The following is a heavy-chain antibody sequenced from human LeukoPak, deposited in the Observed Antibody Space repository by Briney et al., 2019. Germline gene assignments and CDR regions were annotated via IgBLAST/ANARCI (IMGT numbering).Heavy chain of an antibody. CDR2: ISSSSSYT. CDR1: GFTFSDYY. Sequence: GGSLRLSCAASGFTFSDYYMSWIRQAPGKGLEWVSYISSSSSYTNYADSVKGRFTISRDNAKNSLYLQINSLRAEDTAVYYCARGGYSSGWYDYFDYWGQGTLVTVSS. J-gene: IGHJ4*02. V-gene: IGHV3-11*06. CDR3: ARGGYSSGWYDYFDY. D-gene: IGHD6-19*01.